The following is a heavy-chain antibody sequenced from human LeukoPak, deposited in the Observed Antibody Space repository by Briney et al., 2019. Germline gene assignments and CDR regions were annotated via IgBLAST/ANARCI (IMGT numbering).Heavy chain of an antibody. CDR2: INHSGST. CDR1: GGSFSGYY. V-gene: IGHV4-34*01. CDR3: TTIPYVDTPMVTRQAVRWFDP. Sequence: PSETLSLTCAVYGGSFSGYYWSWIRQPPGKGLEWIGEINHSGSTNYNPSLKSRVTISVDTSKNQFSLKLSSVTAADTAVYYCTTIPYVDTPMVTRQAVRWFDPWGQGTLVTVSS. J-gene: IGHJ5*02. D-gene: IGHD5-18*01.